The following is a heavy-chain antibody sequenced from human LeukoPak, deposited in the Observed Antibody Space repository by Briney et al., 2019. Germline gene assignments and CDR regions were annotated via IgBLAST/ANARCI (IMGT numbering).Heavy chain of an antibody. D-gene: IGHD5-12*01. CDR2: IYPGDSDT. CDR3: ARQGTIVAGTLGTTFDY. CDR1: GYSFTNYW. J-gene: IGHJ4*02. V-gene: IGHV5-51*01. Sequence: GESLKISCQASGYSFTNYWIGWVRQMPGKGLEWMGIIYPGDSDTKYSPSFQGLVTISADKSISTAYLQWSSLRASDTAMYYCARQGTIVAGTLGTTFDYWGQGTLLTVSS.